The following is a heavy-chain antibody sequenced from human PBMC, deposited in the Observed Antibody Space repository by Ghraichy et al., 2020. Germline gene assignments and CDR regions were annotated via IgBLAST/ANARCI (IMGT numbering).Heavy chain of an antibody. J-gene: IGHJ6*02. CDR3: ARVGDIVVVPVKTYYYYCGMDV. CDR1: GYTFTSYG. V-gene: IGHV1-18*01. CDR2: ISAYNGNT. Sequence: ASVKVSCKASGYTFTSYGISWVRQAPGQGLEWMGWISAYNGNTNYAQKLQGRVTMTTDTSTSTAYMELRSLRSDDTAVYYCARVGDIVVVPVKTYYYYCGMDVWRQGTTVSVPS. D-gene: IGHD2-2*01.